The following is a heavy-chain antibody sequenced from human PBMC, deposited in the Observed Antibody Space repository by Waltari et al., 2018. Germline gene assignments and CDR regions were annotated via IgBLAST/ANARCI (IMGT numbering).Heavy chain of an antibody. D-gene: IGHD3-3*01. Sequence: HVLLVQSGAEVKKPGASVKVSGKASGSTFTSYDINLVQQPSGQGLEWMGWMNPNSGNTGYAQKFQGRVTMTRNTSISTAYMELSSLRSEDTAVYYCASISRLTIFGRSGSGYWGQGTLVTVSS. CDR1: GSTFTSYD. CDR3: ASISRLTIFGRSGSGY. V-gene: IGHV1-8*01. CDR2: MNPNSGNT. J-gene: IGHJ4*02.